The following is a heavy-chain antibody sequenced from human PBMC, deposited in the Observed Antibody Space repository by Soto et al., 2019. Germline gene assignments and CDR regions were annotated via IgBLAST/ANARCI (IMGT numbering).Heavy chain of an antibody. CDR1: GGSISSSNW. V-gene: IGHV4-4*02. CDR2: IYHSGST. CDR3: ARVSGSYYYGMDV. D-gene: IGHD1-26*01. Sequence: SQTLSLTCAVPGGSISSSNWWSWIRQPPGKGLEWIGEIYHSGSTNYNPSLKSRVTISVDKSKNQFSLKLSSVTAADTAVYYCARVSGSYYYGMDVWGQGTTVTVSS. J-gene: IGHJ6*02.